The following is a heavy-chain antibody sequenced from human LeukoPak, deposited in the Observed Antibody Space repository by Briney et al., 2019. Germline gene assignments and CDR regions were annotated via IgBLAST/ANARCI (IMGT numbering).Heavy chain of an antibody. J-gene: IGHJ3*02. Sequence: SVEVSCKASGFTFTSSAVQWVRQARGQRLEWIGWIVVGSGNTNYAQKFQERVTITRDMSTSTAYMELSSLRSEDTAVYYCAVYYYDSSGYSAAFDIWGQGTMVTVSS. CDR2: IVVGSGNT. V-gene: IGHV1-58*01. D-gene: IGHD3-22*01. CDR3: AVYYYDSSGYSAAFDI. CDR1: GFTFTSSA.